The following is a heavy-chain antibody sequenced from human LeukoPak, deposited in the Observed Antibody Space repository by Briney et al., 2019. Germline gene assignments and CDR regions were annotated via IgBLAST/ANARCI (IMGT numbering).Heavy chain of an antibody. Sequence: PSETLSLTCAVYGGSFSGYYWSWIRQPPGKGLEWIGEINHSGSTNYNPSLKSRVTISVDTSKNQFSLKLSSVTAADTAVYYCARQQLVPNFDYWGQGTLVTVSS. CDR1: GGSFSGYY. CDR3: ARQQLVPNFDY. J-gene: IGHJ4*02. D-gene: IGHD6-13*01. V-gene: IGHV4-34*01. CDR2: INHSGST.